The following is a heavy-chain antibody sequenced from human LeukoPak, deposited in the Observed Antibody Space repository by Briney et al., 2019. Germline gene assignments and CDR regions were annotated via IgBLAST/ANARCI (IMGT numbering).Heavy chain of an antibody. Sequence: ASVKVSCKASGYTFTGYYMHWVRQAPGQGLEWMGWINPNSGGTNYAQKFQGRVTMTRDTSISTAYMELSRLRSDDTAVYYCARRLYDILTGHSSFDYWGQGTLVTVSS. V-gene: IGHV1-2*02. J-gene: IGHJ4*02. CDR3: ARRLYDILTGHSSFDY. D-gene: IGHD3-9*01. CDR1: GYTFTGYY. CDR2: INPNSGGT.